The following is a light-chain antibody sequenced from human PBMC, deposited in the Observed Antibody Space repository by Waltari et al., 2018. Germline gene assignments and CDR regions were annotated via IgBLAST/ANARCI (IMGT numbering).Light chain of an antibody. CDR3: KSYTSRTTLYV. CDR2: DVS. CDR1: NSDVGGYNY. J-gene: IGLJ1*01. Sequence: QSALTQPASVSGSPGQSITISCTGTNSDVGGYNYVSWYQQHPGKAPKLMIYDVSTRPVGVANRFSGSKSGNMASLTISGRQAEDEGDYYCKSYTSRTTLYVFGTGTKVTVL. V-gene: IGLV2-14*01.